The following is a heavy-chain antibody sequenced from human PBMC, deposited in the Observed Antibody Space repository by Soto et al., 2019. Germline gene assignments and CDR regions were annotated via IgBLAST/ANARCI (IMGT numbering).Heavy chain of an antibody. Sequence: GASVKVSCKASGFTFTSSAVQWVRQARGQRLEWIGWIVVGSGNTNYAQKFQERVTITRDMSTSTAYMELSSLRSEDTAVYYCAAERNYDSSGYYEGNWFDPWSQGTLATVSS. V-gene: IGHV1-58*01. CDR3: AAERNYDSSGYYEGNWFDP. CDR1: GFTFTSSA. D-gene: IGHD3-22*01. J-gene: IGHJ5*02. CDR2: IVVGSGNT.